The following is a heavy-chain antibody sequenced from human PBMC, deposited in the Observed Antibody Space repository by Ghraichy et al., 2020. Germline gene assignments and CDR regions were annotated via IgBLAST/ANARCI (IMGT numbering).Heavy chain of an antibody. D-gene: IGHD3-10*01. V-gene: IGHV3-23*01. CDR2: LSGSGGGT. J-gene: IGHJ4*02. CDR3: VKLGILIYGSGSHYRPFGS. CDR1: GFTFRTYA. Sequence: GGSLRLSCAASGFTFRTYAMSWVRQAPGKGLEWVSSLSGSGGGTYYAGSVRGRFNIARDISNNTLFLEMSRLRAEDTAVYYCVKLGILIYGSGSHYRPFGSWGQGTLVTVSS.